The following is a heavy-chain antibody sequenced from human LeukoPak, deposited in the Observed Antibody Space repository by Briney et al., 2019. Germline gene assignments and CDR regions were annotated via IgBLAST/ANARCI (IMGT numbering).Heavy chain of an antibody. CDR3: ARKETGKWYFDL. CDR2: INAGNGNT. Sequence: ASVKVSCKASGYTFTSYAMHWVRQASGQRLEWMGWINAGNGNTKYSQKFQGRVTITRDTSASTAYMELSSLRSEDTAVYYCARKETGKWYFDLWGRGTLVTVSS. CDR1: GYTFTSYA. J-gene: IGHJ2*01. V-gene: IGHV1-3*01. D-gene: IGHD1-1*01.